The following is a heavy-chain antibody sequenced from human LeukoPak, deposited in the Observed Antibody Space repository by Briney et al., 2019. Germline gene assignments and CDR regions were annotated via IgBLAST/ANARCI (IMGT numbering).Heavy chain of an antibody. CDR3: VREKYYFGSSDY. CDR2: INSDGSST. CDR1: GFTFSSYW. J-gene: IGHJ4*02. Sequence: GGSLRPSCAASGFTFSSYWMDWVRQAPGNGLVSVSRINSDGSSTTYADSVKGRFTISRDNAKNTLYLQMNSLRAEDTAVYYCVREKYYFGSSDYWGQGTLVTVSS. D-gene: IGHD3-10*01. V-gene: IGHV3-74*01.